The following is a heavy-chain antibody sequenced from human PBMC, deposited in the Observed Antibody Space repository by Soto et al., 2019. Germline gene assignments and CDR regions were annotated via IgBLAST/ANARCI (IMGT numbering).Heavy chain of an antibody. CDR2: ISGSGGST. D-gene: IGHD3-10*01. Sequence: GGSLRLSCAASGFTFSSYAMSWVRQAPGKGLEWVSAISGSGGSTYYADSVKGRFTISRDNSKNTLYLQMNSLRAEDTAVYYGAKGISSPLRWFGQGTAGFDYWGQGTLVTVSS. CDR3: AKGISSPLRWFGQGTAGFDY. CDR1: GFTFSSYA. J-gene: IGHJ4*02. V-gene: IGHV3-23*01.